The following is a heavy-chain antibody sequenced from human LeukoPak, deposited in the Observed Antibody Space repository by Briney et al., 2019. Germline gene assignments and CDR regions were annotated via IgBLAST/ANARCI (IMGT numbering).Heavy chain of an antibody. CDR2: IYHSGST. CDR3: ARGGSGPLDGMDV. Sequence: SETLSLTCAVSGGSISSGGSSWSWIRQPPGKGLEWIGYIYHSGSTYYNPSLKSRVTISVDRSKNQFSLKLSSVTAADTAVYYCARGGSGPLDGMDVWGQGTTVTVSS. J-gene: IGHJ6*02. D-gene: IGHD6-25*01. CDR1: GGSISSGGSS. V-gene: IGHV4-30-2*01.